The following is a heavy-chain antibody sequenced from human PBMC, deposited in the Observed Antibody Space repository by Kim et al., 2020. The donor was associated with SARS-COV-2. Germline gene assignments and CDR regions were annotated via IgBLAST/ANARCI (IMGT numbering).Heavy chain of an antibody. D-gene: IGHD3-10*01. Sequence: VKSRITINPDTSKNQFSLQLNSVTPEDTAVYYCARSSSSITMVRGEWFDPWGQGTLVTVSS. V-gene: IGHV6-1*01. J-gene: IGHJ5*02. CDR3: ARSSSSITMVRGEWFDP.